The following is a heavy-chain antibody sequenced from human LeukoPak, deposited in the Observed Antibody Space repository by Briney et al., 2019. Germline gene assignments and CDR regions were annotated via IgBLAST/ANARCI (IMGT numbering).Heavy chain of an antibody. D-gene: IGHD1-26*01. Sequence: GGSLRFSCAASGFTFSTYWMNWVRQAPGKGREWVSSISSSSYIYYADSVKGRFTISRDNAKNSLYLQMNSLRAEDTAVYYCARDRRELLYYFDYWGQGTLVTVSS. CDR2: ISSSSYI. CDR3: ARDRRELLYYFDY. V-gene: IGHV3-21*01. CDR1: GFTFSTYW. J-gene: IGHJ4*02.